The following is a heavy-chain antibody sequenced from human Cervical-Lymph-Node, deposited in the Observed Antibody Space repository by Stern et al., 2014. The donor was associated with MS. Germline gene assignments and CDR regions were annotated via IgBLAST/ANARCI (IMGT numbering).Heavy chain of an antibody. Sequence: EVQLVESGGDLVQPGGSLRLSCAASGFTFNKYAMTWVRQAPAKGMEWVSTISGSGCSIYYADSVKGRFTISRDNSENTLYLQMHSLRAEDTAIYYCAKQYFDSSGYSYYYGMDVWGQGTTVTVSS. CDR2: ISGSGCSI. CDR3: AKQYFDSSGYSYYYGMDV. V-gene: IGHV3-23*04. D-gene: IGHD3-22*01. J-gene: IGHJ6*02. CDR1: GFTFNKYA.